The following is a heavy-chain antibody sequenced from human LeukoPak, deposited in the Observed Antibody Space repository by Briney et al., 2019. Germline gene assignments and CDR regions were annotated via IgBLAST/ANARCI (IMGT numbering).Heavy chain of an antibody. J-gene: IGHJ3*02. Sequence: PGGSLRLSCAASGFTFDDYAMHWVRQAPGKGLEWVSGISWNSGNIGYADSVKGRFTISRDNAKNSLYLQMNSLRAEDTAFYYCAIMDIVVVVAALRGAFDIWGQGTMVTVSS. CDR2: ISWNSGNI. CDR3: AIMDIVVVVAALRGAFDI. CDR1: GFTFDDYA. D-gene: IGHD2-15*01. V-gene: IGHV3-9*01.